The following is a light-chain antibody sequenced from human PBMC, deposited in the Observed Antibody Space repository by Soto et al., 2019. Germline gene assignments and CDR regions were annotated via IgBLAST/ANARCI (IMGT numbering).Light chain of an antibody. CDR1: QSASSSY. CDR3: QQYGSSPRT. J-gene: IGKJ1*01. Sequence: IILSQSPGILSLSPGERASLSCRASQSASSSYLAWYQQKPGQAPRLLIYGASSRATGIPDRFSGSGSGTDFTLTISRLEPEDFAVYYCQQYGSSPRTFGQGTKVDIK. V-gene: IGKV3-20*01. CDR2: GAS.